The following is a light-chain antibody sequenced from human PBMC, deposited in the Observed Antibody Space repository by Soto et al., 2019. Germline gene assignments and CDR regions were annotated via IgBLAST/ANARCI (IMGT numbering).Light chain of an antibody. J-gene: IGLJ1*01. CDR3: AAWDDRVSGSYV. Sequence: QSVLTQPTSASGTPGQRVTISCSGSSSNIGSNYVYWYQQLPGTAPKLLMYRNNKRPSGVPDRFSGSKSGTSASLAISGLRSEDEADYYCAAWDDRVSGSYVFGTGTKLTVL. CDR2: RNN. V-gene: IGLV1-47*01. CDR1: SSNIGSNY.